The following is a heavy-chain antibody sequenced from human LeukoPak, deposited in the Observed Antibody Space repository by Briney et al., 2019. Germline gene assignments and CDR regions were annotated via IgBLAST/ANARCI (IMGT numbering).Heavy chain of an antibody. V-gene: IGHV1-2*02. Sequence: ASVKVSCKASGHSFTGYFMQWVRQAPGQGLEWMGWINPNSGDTNYQGRVTMTRDTSISTAYMELSRLRSDDAAVYYCARRFYYAMDVWGQGTTVTVSS. CDR2: INPNSGDT. CDR1: GHSFTGYF. CDR3: ARRFYYAMDV. D-gene: IGHD3-16*01. J-gene: IGHJ6*02.